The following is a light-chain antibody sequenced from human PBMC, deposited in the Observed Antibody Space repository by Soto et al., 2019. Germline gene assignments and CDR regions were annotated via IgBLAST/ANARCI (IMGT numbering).Light chain of an antibody. CDR3: QQYNNWPRT. V-gene: IGKV3D-15*01. CDR1: QTVSSN. Sequence: EIILTQSPDTRSLSPGERATLSCRASQTVSSNYLAWYQQKPGQAPRLLIYGASSRTTGIPDRFSGSGSGTEFTLTISSLQSEDFAVYYCQQYNNWPRTFGQGTKVDIK. CDR2: GAS. J-gene: IGKJ1*01.